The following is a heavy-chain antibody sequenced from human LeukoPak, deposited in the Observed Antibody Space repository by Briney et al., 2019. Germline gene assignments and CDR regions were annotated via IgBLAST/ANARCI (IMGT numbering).Heavy chain of an antibody. CDR3: ARESGWYGDAFDI. Sequence: PSETLSLTCAVSGGSISSSNWWSWVRQPPGKGLEWIGEIYHSGSTNYNPSLKSRVTISVDKSKNQFSLQLNSVTPEDTAVYYCARESGWYGDAFDIWGQGTMVTVSS. CDR1: GGSISSSNW. J-gene: IGHJ3*02. D-gene: IGHD2-15*01. V-gene: IGHV4-4*02. CDR2: IYHSGST.